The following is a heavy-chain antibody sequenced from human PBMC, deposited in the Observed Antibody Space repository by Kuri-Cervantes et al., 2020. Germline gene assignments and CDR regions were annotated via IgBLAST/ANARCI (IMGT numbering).Heavy chain of an antibody. D-gene: IGHD1-26*01. J-gene: IGHJ4*02. CDR1: GYSISSGYY. Sequence: ESLKISCAVSGYSISSGYYWGWIRQPPGKGLEWIGSIYHSGSTYYNPSLKSRVTISVDTSKNQFSLKLSSVTAADTAVYYCARLIVRGSHFGDWGQGTLVTVSS. V-gene: IGHV4-38-2*01. CDR2: IYHSGST. CDR3: ARLIVRGSHFGD.